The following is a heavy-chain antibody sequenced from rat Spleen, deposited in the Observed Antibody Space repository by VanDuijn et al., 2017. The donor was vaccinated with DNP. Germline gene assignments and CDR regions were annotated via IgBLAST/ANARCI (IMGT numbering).Heavy chain of an antibody. J-gene: IGHJ2*01. CDR3: ARWTRYFDY. Sequence: EVQLQESGSGLVNPSQSLSLTCSVTGYSITSNYWGWIRKFPGNKMEYIGHISYSGSTNYNPSLRSRISITRDTSKNHFFLHLNSVTTEDTATYYCARWTRYFDYGGQGVMVTVSS. V-gene: IGHV3-1*01. D-gene: IGHD1-7*01. CDR2: ISYSGST. CDR1: GYSITSNY.